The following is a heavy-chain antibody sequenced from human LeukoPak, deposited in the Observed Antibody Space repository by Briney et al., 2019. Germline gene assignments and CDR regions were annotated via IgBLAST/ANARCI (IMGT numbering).Heavy chain of an antibody. Sequence: PGGSLRLSCAASGFTFTYYAMHWVRQAPGKGLEYVSAISSNGGSTYYANSVKGRFTISRDNSKNTLYLQMGSLRAEDMAVYYCARDSVPNNPPYYYDSSGYGWFDPWGQGTLVTVSS. CDR1: GFTFTYYA. V-gene: IGHV3-64*01. CDR2: ISSNGGST. J-gene: IGHJ5*02. D-gene: IGHD3-22*01. CDR3: ARDSVPNNPPYYYDSSGYGWFDP.